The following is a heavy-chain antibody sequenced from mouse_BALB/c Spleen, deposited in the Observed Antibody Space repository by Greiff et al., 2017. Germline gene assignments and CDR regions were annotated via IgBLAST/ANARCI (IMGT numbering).Heavy chain of an antibody. V-gene: IGHV1-80*01. CDR3: ARQRDHYYGRGYFDY. Sequence: QVQLKQSGAELVRPGSSVKISCKASGYAFSSYWMNWVKQRPGQGLEWIGQIYPGDGDTNYNGKFKGKATLTADKSSSTAYMQLSSLTSEDSAVYFCARQRDHYYGRGYFDYWGQGTTLTVSS. J-gene: IGHJ2*01. CDR2: IYPGDGDT. D-gene: IGHD1-1*01. CDR1: GYAFSSYW.